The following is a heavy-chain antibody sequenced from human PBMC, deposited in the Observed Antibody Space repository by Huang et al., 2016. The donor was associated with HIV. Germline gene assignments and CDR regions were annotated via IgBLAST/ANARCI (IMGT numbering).Heavy chain of an antibody. Sequence: QVHLQQWGAGLLKSAETLSLTCAVYGGSLSGYYWSWLRQTPGKGLEWIGEINHLGSTNDNPSLKSRVSISMDGSKKQFSLKVWSISDAETAVYFCARDATKDPRGWFDPWGQGTLVTVSS. CDR1: GGSLSGYY. CDR2: INHLGST. D-gene: IGHD3-10*01. V-gene: IGHV4-34*02. J-gene: IGHJ5*02. CDR3: ARDATKDPRGWFDP.